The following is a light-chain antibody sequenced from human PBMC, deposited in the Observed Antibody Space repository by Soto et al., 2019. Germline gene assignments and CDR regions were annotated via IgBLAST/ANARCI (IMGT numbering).Light chain of an antibody. CDR2: DVT. CDR3: SSFTSSMTNV. CDR1: SSDVGGYNS. J-gene: IGLJ1*01. Sequence: QSALTQPASVSGSPGQSITISCTGTSSDVGGYNSVSWYQQHPGKAPKLILYDVTDRPSGVSYRFSGSKSGNTASLTIPGLQAADEADYFCSSFTSSMTNVFGSGTKVTVL. V-gene: IGLV2-14*01.